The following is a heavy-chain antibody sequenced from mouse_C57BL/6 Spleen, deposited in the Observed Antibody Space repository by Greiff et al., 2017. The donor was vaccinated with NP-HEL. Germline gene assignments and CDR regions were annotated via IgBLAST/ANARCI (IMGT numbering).Heavy chain of an antibody. CDR3: ARAGTLGSWFAY. D-gene: IGHD4-1*01. J-gene: IGHJ3*01. V-gene: IGHV1-64*01. CDR2: IHPNSGST. CDR1: GYTFTSYW. Sequence: QVQLQQPGAELVKPGASVKLSCKASGYTFTSYWMHWVKQRPGQGLEWIGMIHPNSGSTNYNEKFKSKATLTVDKSSSTAYMQLSSLTSEDSAVYYCARAGTLGSWFAYWGQGTLVTVSA.